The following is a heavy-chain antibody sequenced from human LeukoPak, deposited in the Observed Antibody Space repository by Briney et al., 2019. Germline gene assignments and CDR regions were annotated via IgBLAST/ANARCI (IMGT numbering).Heavy chain of an antibody. CDR3: AKTGYTNRFGYDY. CDR1: GFTFNNYG. D-gene: IGHD3-10*01. J-gene: IGHJ4*02. CDR2: IRYDGSNT. V-gene: IGHV3-30*02. Sequence: PGGSLRLSCAASGFTFNNYGMHWVRQAPGKGLEWLAFIRYDGSNTYYADSVKGRFTVSRDDSKNTLYLQMNSLRAEDTAVYYCAKTGYTNRFGYDYWGQGTLVTVSS.